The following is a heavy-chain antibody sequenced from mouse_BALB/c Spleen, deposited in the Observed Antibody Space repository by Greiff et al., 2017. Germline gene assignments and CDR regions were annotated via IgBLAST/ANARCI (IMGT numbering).Heavy chain of an antibody. J-gene: IGHJ4*01. V-gene: IGHV14-3*02. CDR2: IDPANGNT. CDR1: GFNIKDTY. D-gene: IGHD1-1*01. CDR3: ARRTVVAPYYAMDY. Sequence: EVQLQQSGAELVKPGASVKLSCTASGFNIKDTYMHWVKQRPEQGLEWIGRIDPANGNTKYDPKFQGKATITADTSSNTAYLQLSSLTSEDTAVYYCARRTVVAPYYAMDYWGQGTSVTVSS.